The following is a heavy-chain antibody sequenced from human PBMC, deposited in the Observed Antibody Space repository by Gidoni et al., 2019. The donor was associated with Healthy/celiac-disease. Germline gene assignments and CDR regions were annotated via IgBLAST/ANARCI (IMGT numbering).Heavy chain of an antibody. CDR2: NKHRGST. Sequence: QVQLQQWGAGLLKPSETLSLTCAVYGGSFSGYYWSWIRQPPGKGLEWIGENKHRGSTNYNPSLKSRVTISVDTSKNQFSLKLSSVTAADTAVYYCARERGYYGSGRYYYYYYGMDVWGQGTTVTVSS. CDR1: GGSFSGYY. V-gene: IGHV4-34*01. CDR3: ARERGYYGSGRYYYYYYGMDV. J-gene: IGHJ6*02. D-gene: IGHD3-10*01.